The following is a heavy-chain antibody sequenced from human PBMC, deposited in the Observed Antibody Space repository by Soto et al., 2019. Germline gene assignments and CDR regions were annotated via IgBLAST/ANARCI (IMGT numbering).Heavy chain of an antibody. J-gene: IGHJ6*02. Sequence: VESLRISCAASGFTFSAYAMSWVRQAPGKGLEWVSGISRDGGATDYADSVKVRLTISRDNAKNTLFLQMNSLRAEDTAIYYCAKVSILTESYHYYAMDVWGQGTTVTVSS. V-gene: IGHV3-23*01. D-gene: IGHD3-9*01. CDR2: ISRDGGAT. CDR1: GFTFSAYA. CDR3: AKVSILTESYHYYAMDV.